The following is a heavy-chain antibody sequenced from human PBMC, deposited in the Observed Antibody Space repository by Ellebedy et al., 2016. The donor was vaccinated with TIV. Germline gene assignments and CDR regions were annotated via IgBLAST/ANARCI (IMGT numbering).Heavy chain of an antibody. CDR1: GGSISSYY. Sequence: SETLSLXXTVSGGSISSYYWSWIRQLPGQGLEWIGYIFHSGISNYNPSLTSRVTISIDTSKNQFSLRLSSVTAADTAVYYCARGGGLFDYWGQGTLVTVSS. V-gene: IGHV4-59*01. D-gene: IGHD3-16*01. CDR2: IFHSGIS. CDR3: ARGGGLFDY. J-gene: IGHJ4*02.